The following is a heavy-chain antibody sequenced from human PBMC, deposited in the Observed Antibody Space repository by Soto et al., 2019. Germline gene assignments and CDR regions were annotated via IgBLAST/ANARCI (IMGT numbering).Heavy chain of an antibody. J-gene: IGHJ3*02. D-gene: IGHD3-22*01. Sequence: PGESLKISCKVSGYSFTSYGIGWVRQMPWKGLEWMGIIYPGDSDTRYSPSFQGQVTISADKSIRTAYLQWSSLSASDTAMYYCARHYSESRENDAFDIWGQGTILTVSS. CDR2: IYPGDSDT. CDR3: ARHYSESRENDAFDI. V-gene: IGHV5-51*01. CDR1: GYSFTSYG.